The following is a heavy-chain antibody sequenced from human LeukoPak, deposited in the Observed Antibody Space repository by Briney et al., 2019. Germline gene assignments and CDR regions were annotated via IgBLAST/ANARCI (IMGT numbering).Heavy chain of an antibody. CDR3: ARDRELVAAADQGYYYCGMDV. D-gene: IGHD6-13*01. CDR2: IYSGGST. J-gene: IGHJ6*02. V-gene: IGHV3-53*01. Sequence: GSLRLSCAASGFTVSSNYMSWVRQAPGKGLEWVSVIYSGGSTYYADSVKGRFTISRDNSKNTLYLQMNSLRAEDTAVYYCARDRELVAAADQGYYYCGMDVWGQGTTVTVSS. CDR1: GFTVSSNY.